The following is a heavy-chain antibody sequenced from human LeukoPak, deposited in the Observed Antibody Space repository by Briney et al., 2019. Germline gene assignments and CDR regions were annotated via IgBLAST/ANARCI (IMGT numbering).Heavy chain of an antibody. Sequence: KPSDTLSLTCSVSGASNDSYYWIWIRQPPAEGPEWLGTIYYSGNPKYNSSLKSRVSILADTSNNQFSLRLSSVTAADTAVYYCAREGLTTIGVIDVWGKGTTVTVSS. CDR2: IYYSGNP. D-gene: IGHD1-1*01. CDR3: AREGLTTIGVIDV. J-gene: IGHJ6*03. V-gene: IGHV4-59*01. CDR1: GASNDSYY.